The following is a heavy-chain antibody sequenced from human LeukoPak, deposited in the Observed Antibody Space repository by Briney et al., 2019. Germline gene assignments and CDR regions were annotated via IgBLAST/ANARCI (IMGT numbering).Heavy chain of an antibody. CDR2: IFYSGST. CDR3: ARHKRWLPFPGAFDL. J-gene: IGHJ3*01. V-gene: IGHV4-59*08. Sequence: PSETLSLTCSVSGGSIRDYYWSWIRQPPGKGLERIGNIFYSGSTIHNPSLETRVTISVDMSKSQFSLDLSSVTAADTAVYYCARHKRWLPFPGAFDLWGQGTRVTVSS. CDR1: GGSIRDYY. D-gene: IGHD5-24*01.